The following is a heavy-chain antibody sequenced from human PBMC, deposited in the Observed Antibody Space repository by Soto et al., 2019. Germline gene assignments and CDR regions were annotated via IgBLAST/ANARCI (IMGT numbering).Heavy chain of an antibody. V-gene: IGHV1-69*06. CDR1: GYSFRSHA. CDR3: SRGGALNTSGYWGDWLDS. CDR2: IIPVFGTP. J-gene: IGHJ5*01. D-gene: IGHD3-22*01. Sequence: QVQLEQSGSEVKKSGSSVKVSCKASGYSFRSHAITWVRQAPGQGLEWMGGIIPVFGTPSYAQKFQGRVTISAEKTTNTSYFELISRRSEDAAVYYCSRGGALNTSGYWGDWLDSWGHGTQVTVSS.